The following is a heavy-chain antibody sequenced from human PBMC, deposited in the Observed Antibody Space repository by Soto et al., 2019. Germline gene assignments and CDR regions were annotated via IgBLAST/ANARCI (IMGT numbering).Heavy chain of an antibody. Sequence: PSETLSLTCTVSGGSISSGGYYWSWIRQHPGKGLEWIGYIYYSGSTYYNPSLKSRVTISVDTSKNQFSLKLSSVTAADTAVYYCARGRLRIWWFDPWGQATLVTVSS. CDR3: ARGRLRIWWFDP. J-gene: IGHJ5*02. CDR2: IYYSGST. D-gene: IGHD2-21*01. V-gene: IGHV4-31*03. CDR1: GGSISSGGYY.